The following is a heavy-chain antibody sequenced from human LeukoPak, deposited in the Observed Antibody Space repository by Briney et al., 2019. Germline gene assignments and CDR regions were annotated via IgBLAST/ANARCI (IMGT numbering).Heavy chain of an antibody. CDR3: TTERGSASWYEYYFDY. CDR2: MKSKTDGGAT. V-gene: IGHV3-15*01. J-gene: IGHJ4*02. Sequence: GGSLRLPCAASGFTFSNAWMSWVRQAPGKGLEWVGRMKSKTDGGATDYAAPVKGRFTISRDDSKNTLYLQMSSLKTEDTAVYYCTTERGSASWYEYYFDYWGQGTLVTVSS. D-gene: IGHD6-13*01. CDR1: GFTFSNAW.